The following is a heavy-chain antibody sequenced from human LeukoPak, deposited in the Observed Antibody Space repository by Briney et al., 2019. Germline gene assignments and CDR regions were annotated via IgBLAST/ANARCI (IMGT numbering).Heavy chain of an antibody. J-gene: IGHJ5*02. CDR2: INPNSGGT. Sequence: ASVKVSCKASGYTFTGYYMHWVRQAPGQGLEWMGWINPNSGGTNYAQKFQGRVTMTRDTSISTAYMELSRLRSDDTAVYYCARDDILRGTDWFYPWGQGTLVTVSS. CDR3: ARDDILRGTDWFYP. D-gene: IGHD3-9*01. V-gene: IGHV1-2*02. CDR1: GYTFTGYY.